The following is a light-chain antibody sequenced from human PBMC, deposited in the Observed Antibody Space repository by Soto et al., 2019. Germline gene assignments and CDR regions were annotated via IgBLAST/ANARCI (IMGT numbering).Light chain of an antibody. Sequence: IPMTQFPSSLSASVGDSVTITCRAGQTGIRYLNWYQQKPGRAPNLLIYAVSNLQSGVPSRFSGSGSGTQFTRTISALQPEDFATYYCQQSYSTLFTFGPVTKVEIK. CDR3: QQSYSTLFT. V-gene: IGKV1-39*01. J-gene: IGKJ3*01. CDR1: QTGIRY. CDR2: AVS.